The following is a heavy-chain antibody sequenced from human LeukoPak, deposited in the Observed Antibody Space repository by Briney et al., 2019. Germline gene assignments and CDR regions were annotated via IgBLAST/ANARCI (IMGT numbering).Heavy chain of an antibody. Sequence: PRGSRRLSRVAPGSTLSSYWISWDRQAPGKGLDWVAAIRGRAGGTFYSDSGRGRFTPSTDSPTNTPQRQLDSLRGEQTALHYSTKDTLEYWGQGSLGTVS. J-gene: IGHJ4*02. CDR3: TKDTLEY. V-gene: IGHV3-23*01. CDR1: GSTLSSYW. CDR2: IRGRAGGT.